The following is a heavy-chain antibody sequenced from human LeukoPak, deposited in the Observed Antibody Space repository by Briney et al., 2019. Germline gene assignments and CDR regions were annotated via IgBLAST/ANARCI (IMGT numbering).Heavy chain of an antibody. V-gene: IGHV3-48*01. CDR3: ASTYYYDSSGYYYFSFPDAFDI. Sequence: PGGSLRLSCAASGFTFSSYSMNWVRQAPGKGLEWVSYTSSSSTIYYADSVKGRFTISRDNAKNSLYLQMNSLRAEDTAVYYCASTYYYDSSGYYYFSFPDAFDIWGQGTMVTVSS. CDR1: GFTFSSYS. J-gene: IGHJ3*02. D-gene: IGHD3-22*01. CDR2: TSSSSTI.